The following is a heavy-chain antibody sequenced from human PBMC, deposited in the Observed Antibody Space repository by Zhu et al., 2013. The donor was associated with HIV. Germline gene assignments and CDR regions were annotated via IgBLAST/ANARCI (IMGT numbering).Heavy chain of an antibody. CDR2: INPSGGST. V-gene: IGHV1-46*01. CDR1: GYTFTSYY. CDR3: ARGPVEPAATAIYYYMDV. D-gene: IGHD2-2*01. Sequence: QVQLVQSGAEVKKPGASVKVSCKASGYTFTSYYMHWVRQAPGQGLEWMGIINPSGGSTSYAQKFQGRVTMTRDTSTSTVYMELSSLRSEDTAVYYCARGPVEPAATAIYYYMDVWGTGTAVTGLL. J-gene: IGHJ6*03.